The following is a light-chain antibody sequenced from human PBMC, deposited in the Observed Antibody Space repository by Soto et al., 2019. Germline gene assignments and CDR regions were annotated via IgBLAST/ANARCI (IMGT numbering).Light chain of an antibody. CDR3: QRYNSAPAT. Sequence: DIQMTQSPSSLSASVGDRVTITCRASQAISNYLAWYQQKPGEPPKLVMYAASTLQSGVPSRFSGSGSGTDFTLTISSLQPEDVATYYCQRYNSAPATFGQGTKVEIK. V-gene: IGKV1-27*01. CDR2: AAS. CDR1: QAISNY. J-gene: IGKJ1*01.